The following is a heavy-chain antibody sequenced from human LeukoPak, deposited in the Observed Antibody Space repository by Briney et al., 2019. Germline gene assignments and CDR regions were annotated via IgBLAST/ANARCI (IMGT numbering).Heavy chain of an antibody. CDR3: ASLVVLDY. J-gene: IGHJ4*02. V-gene: IGHV3-30-3*01. CDR1: GFTFSSYA. Sequence: AGGSLRLSCAASGFTFSSYAMHWVRQAPGKGLEWVAVISYDGSNKYYADSVKGRFTISRDNSKNTLYLQMNSLRAEDTAVYYCASLVVLDYWGQGTLVTVSS. CDR2: ISYDGSNK. D-gene: IGHD2-2*01.